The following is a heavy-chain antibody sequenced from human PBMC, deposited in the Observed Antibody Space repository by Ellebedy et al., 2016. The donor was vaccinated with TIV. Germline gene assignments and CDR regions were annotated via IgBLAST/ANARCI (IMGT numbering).Heavy chain of an antibody. V-gene: IGHV3-30-3*01. J-gene: IGHJ5*01. Sequence: GGSLRLSXAAFGFTFNSYAMHWVRQAPGKGLQWVVLISYDGSKRYYADSVKGRFTISRDNSKNTLYLQMNSLRADDTAVYYCARTYVSSSSTFDSWGHGTLVTVSS. CDR3: ARTYVSSSSTFDS. CDR2: ISYDGSKR. D-gene: IGHD6-13*01. CDR1: GFTFNSYA.